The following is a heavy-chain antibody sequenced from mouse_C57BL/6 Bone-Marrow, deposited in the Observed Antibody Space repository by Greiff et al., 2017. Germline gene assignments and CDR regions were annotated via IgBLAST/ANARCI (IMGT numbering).Heavy chain of an antibody. V-gene: IGHV7-3*01. CDR2: IRNKANGYTS. CDR1: GFTFTDYY. Sequence: EVNVVESGGGLVQPGGSLSLSCAASGFTFTDYYMSWVRQPPRKALEWLGFIRNKANGYTSEYSSSVKGRFTISRDNSQSILYLQMNALRAEDSATYYCARGLRPFAYWGQGTLVTVSA. D-gene: IGHD2-4*01. CDR3: ARGLRPFAY. J-gene: IGHJ3*01.